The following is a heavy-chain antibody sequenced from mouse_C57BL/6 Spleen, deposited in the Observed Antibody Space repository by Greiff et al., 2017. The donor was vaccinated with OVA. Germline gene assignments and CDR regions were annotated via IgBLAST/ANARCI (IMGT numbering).Heavy chain of an antibody. Sequence: DVQLQESGGGLVKPGGSLKLSCAASGFTFSSYAMSWVRQTPEKRLEWVATISDGGSYTYYPDNVKGRFTISRDNAKNNLYLQMSHLKSEDTAMYYCARGDGFAYWGQGTLVTVSA. CDR2: ISDGGSYT. CDR1: GFTFSSYA. J-gene: IGHJ3*01. V-gene: IGHV5-4*01. CDR3: ARGDGFAY.